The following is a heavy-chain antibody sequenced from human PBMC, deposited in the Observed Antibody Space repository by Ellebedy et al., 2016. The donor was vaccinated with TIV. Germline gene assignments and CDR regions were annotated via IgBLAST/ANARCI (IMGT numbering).Heavy chain of an antibody. CDR1: GGSFSGYY. CDR2: INHSGST. J-gene: IGHJ4*02. V-gene: IGHV4-34*01. Sequence: SETLSLXXAVYGGSFSGYYWSWIRQPPGKGLEWIGEINHSGSTNYNPSLKSRVTISVDTSKNQFSLKLSSVTAADTAVYYCARGDKGEQQLTAFGYWGQGTLVTVSS. D-gene: IGHD6-13*01. CDR3: ARGDKGEQQLTAFGY.